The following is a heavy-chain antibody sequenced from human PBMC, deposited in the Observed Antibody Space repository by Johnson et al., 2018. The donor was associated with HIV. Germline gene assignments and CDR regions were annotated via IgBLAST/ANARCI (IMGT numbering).Heavy chain of an antibody. CDR2: INSDGRST. D-gene: IGHD3-22*01. J-gene: IGHJ3*02. V-gene: IGHV3-74*02. CDR1: GFTFSSYW. Sequence: VQLVESGGGLVQPGGSLRLSCAASGFTFSSYWMHWVRQAPGTGLVWVSRINSDGRSTSYADSVKGRFTISRDNAKNTLYLQMNRLRAGDTAVYSCARSSSGDDSDAFDIWGQGTMVTVSS. CDR3: ARSSSGDDSDAFDI.